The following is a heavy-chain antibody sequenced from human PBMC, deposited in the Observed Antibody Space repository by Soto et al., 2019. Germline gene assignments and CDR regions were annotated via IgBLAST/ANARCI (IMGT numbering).Heavy chain of an antibody. Sequence: QVQLQESGPGLVKPSETLAHTCTVSGGSISSYYWSWIRQPPGKGLEWIGYIYYSGSSNYNPTLKSCVTISVDTSKNQFALKLSSVTAADTAFYYFARGDCSGGTCYLGYYYMDVWGKATTVTVSS. CDR2: IYYSGSS. CDR3: ARGDCSGGTCYLGYYYMDV. J-gene: IGHJ6*03. D-gene: IGHD2-15*01. V-gene: IGHV4-59*01. CDR1: GGSISSYY.